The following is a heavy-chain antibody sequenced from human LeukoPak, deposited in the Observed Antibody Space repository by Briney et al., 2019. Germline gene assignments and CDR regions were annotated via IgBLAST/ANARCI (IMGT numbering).Heavy chain of an antibody. CDR3: ARVSSSVDIVATIHYFDY. CDR1: GGSITDYF. D-gene: IGHD5-12*01. J-gene: IGHJ4*02. CDR2: IYTSAIT. V-gene: IGHV4-4*07. Sequence: SETLSLTCTVSGGSITDYFWSWIRQPAGKGPEWIGRIYTSAITNYNPSLKSRVTISVDTSKNQFSLKLSSVTAADTAVYYCARVSSSVDIVATIHYFDYWGQGTLVTVSS.